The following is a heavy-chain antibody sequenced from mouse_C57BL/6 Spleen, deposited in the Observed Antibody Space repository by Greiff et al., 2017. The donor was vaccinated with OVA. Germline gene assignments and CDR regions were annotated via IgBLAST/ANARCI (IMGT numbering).Heavy chain of an antibody. J-gene: IGHJ4*01. CDR1: GFTFSSYA. V-gene: IGHV5-4*01. D-gene: IGHD2-3*01. CDR2: ISDGGSYT. Sequence: EVQGVESGGGLVKPGGSLKLSCAASGFTFSSYAMSWVRQTPEKRLEWVATISDGGSYTYYPDNVKGRFTISRDNAKNNLYLQMSHLKSEDTAMYYCARAPRDGYYDAMDYWGQGTSVTVSS. CDR3: ARAPRDGYYDAMDY.